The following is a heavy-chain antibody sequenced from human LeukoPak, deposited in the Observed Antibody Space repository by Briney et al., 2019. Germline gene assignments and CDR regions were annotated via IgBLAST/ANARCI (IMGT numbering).Heavy chain of an antibody. CDR2: INEVGSDT. Sequence: GGSLRLSCAVSGWSFSSYWMSWVRQGPGKGLEWVSSINEVGSDTRYADSVRGRFTISRDNAKNSLDLQMNSLTVEDTATYYCAGEPRHPPYGGQATLATVSS. CDR3: AGEPRHPPY. CDR1: GWSFSSYW. V-gene: IGHV3-7*03. J-gene: IGHJ4*02.